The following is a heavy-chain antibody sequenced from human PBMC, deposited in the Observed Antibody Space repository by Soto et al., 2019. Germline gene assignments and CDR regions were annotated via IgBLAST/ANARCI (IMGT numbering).Heavy chain of an antibody. D-gene: IGHD6-19*01. V-gene: IGHV1-18*04. CDR2: ISAYNGNT. Sequence: GASVKVSCKASGYAFTSYCISWVLQAPGQGLEWMGWISAYNGNTNYAQKLQGRVTMTTDTSTSTAYMELRSLRSDDTAVYYCARAEWLVPFLSGFDYWGQGTLVTVSS. J-gene: IGHJ4*02. CDR3: ARAEWLVPFLSGFDY. CDR1: GYAFTSYC.